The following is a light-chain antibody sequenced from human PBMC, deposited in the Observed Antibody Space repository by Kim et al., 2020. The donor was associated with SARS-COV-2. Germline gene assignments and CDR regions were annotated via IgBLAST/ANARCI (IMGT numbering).Light chain of an antibody. Sequence: SYELTQPLSVSVALGQTARITCGRNNIGNKNVHWYQQKPGQAPVLVIYSDRNRPSGIPERFSGSNSGNTATLTISRAQAGDEADYYCQVWDSSTVVFGGGTKLTVL. CDR1: NIGNKN. V-gene: IGLV3-9*01. CDR2: SDR. J-gene: IGLJ2*01. CDR3: QVWDSSTVV.